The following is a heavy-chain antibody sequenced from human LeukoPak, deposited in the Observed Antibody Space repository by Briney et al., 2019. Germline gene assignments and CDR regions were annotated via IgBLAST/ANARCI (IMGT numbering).Heavy chain of an antibody. CDR3: ARVGMVRGRVVWFDP. V-gene: IGHV4-30-2*01. D-gene: IGHD3-10*01. J-gene: IGHJ5*02. CDR2: FYHSGST. CDR1: GGSISSGGYS. Sequence: SETLSLTCAVSGGSISSGGYSWSWIRQPPGKGLEWIGYFYHSGSTYYNPSLKSRVTISVDRSKNQFSLKLSSVTAADTAVYYCARVGMVRGRVVWFDPWGQGTLVTVSS.